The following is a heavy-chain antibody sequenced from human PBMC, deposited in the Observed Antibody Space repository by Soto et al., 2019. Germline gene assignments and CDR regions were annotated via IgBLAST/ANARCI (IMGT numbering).Heavy chain of an antibody. CDR2: ISYDGSNK. J-gene: IGHJ4*02. Sequence: GGSLRLSCAASGFTFSSYGMHWVRQAPGKGLEWVAVISYDGSNKYYADSVKGRFTISRDNSKNTLYLQMNSLRAEDTAVYYCAKDGAGVLESAFDYWGQGTLVTVSS. D-gene: IGHD3-3*01. V-gene: IGHV3-30*18. CDR3: AKDGAGVLESAFDY. CDR1: GFTFSSYG.